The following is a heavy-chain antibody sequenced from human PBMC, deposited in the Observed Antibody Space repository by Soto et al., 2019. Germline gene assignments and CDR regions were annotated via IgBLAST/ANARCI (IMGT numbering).Heavy chain of an antibody. CDR2: MNPNSGNT. D-gene: IGHD2-2*02. CDR3: ARGLGYCSSTSYYTVYYYYGMDV. Sequence: ASVKVSCKASGYTFTSYDINWVRQATGQGLEWMGWMNPNSGNTGYAQKFQGRVTMTRNTSISTAYMELSSLRSEDTAVYYCARGLGYCSSTSYYTVYYYYGMDVWGQGTTVTVSS. CDR1: GYTFTSYD. V-gene: IGHV1-8*01. J-gene: IGHJ6*02.